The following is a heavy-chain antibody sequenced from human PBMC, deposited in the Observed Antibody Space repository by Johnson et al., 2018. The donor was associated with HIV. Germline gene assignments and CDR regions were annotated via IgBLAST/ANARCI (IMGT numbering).Heavy chain of an antibody. J-gene: IGHJ3*02. CDR1: GFTFSSYG. D-gene: IGHD2-15*01. CDR2: INWNSDSI. V-gene: IGHV3-NL1*01. Sequence: QVQLVESGGGVVQPGGSLRLSCAASGFTFSSYGMHWVRQAPGKGLEWVSGINWNSDSIGYVDSVKGRFTISRDNSKNTLYLQMNSLRVEDTAVYYCARDPGVVEAPRSRVDAFDIWGQGTMVTVSS. CDR3: ARDPGVVEAPRSRVDAFDI.